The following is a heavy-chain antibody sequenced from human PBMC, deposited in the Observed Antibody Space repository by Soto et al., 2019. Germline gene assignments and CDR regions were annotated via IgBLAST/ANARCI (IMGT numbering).Heavy chain of an antibody. V-gene: IGHV3-21*01. CDR1: GFTFSSYS. CDR2: ISSSSSYI. D-gene: IGHD2-8*01. CDR3: ARVWADDMVLMVYAISWDYYYYYMDV. Sequence: EVQLVESGGGLVKPGGSLRLSCAASGFTFSSYSMNWVRQAPGKGLEWVSSISSSSSYIYYADSVKGRFTISRDNAKNTLYLHMNSLRAEDTAVYYCARVWADDMVLMVYAISWDYYYYYMDVWGKGTPVTVAS. J-gene: IGHJ6*03.